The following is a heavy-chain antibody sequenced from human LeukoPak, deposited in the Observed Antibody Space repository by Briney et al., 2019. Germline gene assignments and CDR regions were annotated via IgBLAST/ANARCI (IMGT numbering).Heavy chain of an antibody. J-gene: IGHJ6*02. CDR3: ARDWYNCSGGRCYYYVRDG. CDR2: IYYSGST. V-gene: IGHV4-59*11. Sequence: SETLSLTCTVSGGSISSHYWSWIRQPPGKGLEWIGYIYYSGSTNYNPSLKSRVTISVDTSKNQFSLKLSSVTAADTAVYYCARDWYNCSGGRCYYYVRDGRLQGTKVTVSS. D-gene: IGHD2-15*01. CDR1: GGSISSHY.